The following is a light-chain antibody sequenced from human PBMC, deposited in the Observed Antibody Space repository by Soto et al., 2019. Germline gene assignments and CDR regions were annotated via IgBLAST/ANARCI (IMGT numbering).Light chain of an antibody. Sequence: EIVLTQSPGTLSLSPGERATLSCRASQSVSGSYLAWYQQKPGQAPRLLIYGASSRATGIPGRFSGSGSGTDFTLTISRLEPEDFAVYFCQHYDTSLWTFGQGTKVDIK. CDR2: GAS. CDR3: QHYDTSLWT. V-gene: IGKV3-20*01. J-gene: IGKJ1*01. CDR1: QSVSGSY.